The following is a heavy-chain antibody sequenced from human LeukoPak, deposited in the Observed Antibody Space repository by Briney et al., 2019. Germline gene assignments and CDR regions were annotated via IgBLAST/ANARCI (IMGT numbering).Heavy chain of an antibody. V-gene: IGHV3-7*04. J-gene: IGHJ4*02. CDR2: IKQDGSKK. CDR1: GFSFSSYY. CDR3: TRVGYIDEGIDY. Sequence: GVLRLSCAASGFSFSSYYMSWVRQAPGKGLEWVANIKQDGSKKSYVDSVKGRFTISRDNAKNSLYLQMNSLRAEDTAIYYCTRVGYIDEGIDYWGQGTLVTVSS. D-gene: IGHD5-24*01.